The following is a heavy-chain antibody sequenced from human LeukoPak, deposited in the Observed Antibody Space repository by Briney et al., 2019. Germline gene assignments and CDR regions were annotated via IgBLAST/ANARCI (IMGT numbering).Heavy chain of an antibody. CDR3: ARDIVVVPAAMRYGYYYYGMDV. V-gene: IGHV3-33*01. J-gene: IGHJ6*02. CDR1: GFTFSSYG. D-gene: IGHD2-2*01. Sequence: PGGSLRLSCAASGFTFSSYGMHWVRQAPGKGLEWVAVIWYDGSNKYYADSVKGRFTISRDNSKNALYLQMNSLRAEDTAVYYCARDIVVVPAAMRYGYYYYGMDVWGQGTTVTVSS. CDR2: IWYDGSNK.